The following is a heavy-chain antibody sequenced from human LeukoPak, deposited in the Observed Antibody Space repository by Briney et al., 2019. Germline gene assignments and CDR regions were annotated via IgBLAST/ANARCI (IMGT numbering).Heavy chain of an antibody. D-gene: IGHD6-13*01. CDR2: ISSSSSTI. CDR3: ARERSLVGQQLNYYYYMDV. J-gene: IGHJ6*03. Sequence: GGSLRLSCAASGFTFSSYGMTWVRQAPGKGLEWVSYISSSSSTIYYAYSVKSRFTISRDNAKNSLYLQLNSLRAEDTAVYYCARERSLVGQQLNYYYYMDVWGKGTTVTISS. V-gene: IGHV3-48*01. CDR1: GFTFSSYG.